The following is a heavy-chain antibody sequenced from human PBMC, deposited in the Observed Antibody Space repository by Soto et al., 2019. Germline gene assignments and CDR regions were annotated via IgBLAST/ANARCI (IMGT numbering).Heavy chain of an antibody. D-gene: IGHD3-3*01. CDR1: GYTFTSYA. J-gene: IGHJ6*02. V-gene: IGHV1-3*01. CDR2: INAGNGNT. Sequence: ASVKVSCKASGYTFTSYAMHWVRQAPGQRLEWMGWINAGNGNTKYSQKFQGRVTITRDTSASTAYMELSSLSSVTAADTAVYYCAREGVSITIFGVAPRYYNYGMDVWGQGTTVTVSS. CDR3: AREGVSITIFGVAPRYYNYGMDV.